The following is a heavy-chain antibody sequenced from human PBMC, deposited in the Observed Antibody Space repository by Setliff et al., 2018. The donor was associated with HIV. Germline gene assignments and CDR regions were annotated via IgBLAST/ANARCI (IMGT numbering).Heavy chain of an antibody. CDR3: ARGPSLQTTLFDY. CDR1: SGSTSSYY. Sequence: SETLSLTCTVSSGSTSSYYWIWIRQPPGKGLEWIGHIFYSGSTNHNPSLKSRVTISVDTSKNQFSLKLSSVTAADTAVYYCARGPSLQTTLFDYWGQGTLVTVSS. V-gene: IGHV4-59*01. CDR2: IFYSGST. J-gene: IGHJ4*02.